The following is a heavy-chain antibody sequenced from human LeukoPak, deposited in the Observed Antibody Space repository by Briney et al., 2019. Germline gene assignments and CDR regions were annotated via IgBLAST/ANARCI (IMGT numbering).Heavy chain of an antibody. CDR2: ISYDGSNK. V-gene: IGHV3-30-3*01. J-gene: IGHJ4*02. Sequence: GGSLRLSCAASGFTFSSYAMHWVRQAPGKGLEWVAVISYDGSNKYYADSVKGRFTISRDNSKNTLYLQMNSLRADDTAVYYCAKDLNWGLDYWGQGTLVTVSS. CDR1: GFTFSSYA. CDR3: AKDLNWGLDY. D-gene: IGHD7-27*01.